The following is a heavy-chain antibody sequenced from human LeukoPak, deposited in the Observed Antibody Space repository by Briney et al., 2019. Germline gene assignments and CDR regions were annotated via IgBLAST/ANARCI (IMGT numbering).Heavy chain of an antibody. D-gene: IGHD4/OR15-4a*01. Sequence: GGSLRLSCAASGFTFSMSWMTWVRQAPGKGLEWVASIKQDGSEKYYVDSVKGRFTISRDNSKSILYLQMNSLRAEDTAVYYCAKSASAYYYMDVWGKGTTVTVSS. J-gene: IGHJ6*03. CDR3: AKSASAYYYMDV. V-gene: IGHV3-7*01. CDR2: IKQDGSEK. CDR1: GFTFSMSW.